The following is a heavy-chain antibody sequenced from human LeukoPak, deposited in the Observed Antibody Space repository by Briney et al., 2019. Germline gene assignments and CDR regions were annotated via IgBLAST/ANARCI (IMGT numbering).Heavy chain of an antibody. Sequence: PGGSLRLSCAATGFTFSSYAMSWVGQAPGKGLEWVSTISGSGGSTYYADSVKGRFTISRDNSKNTLYLQMNSLRAEDTAVYYCAKLGTRGFYFDYWGQGTLVTVSS. D-gene: IGHD3-16*01. CDR1: GFTFSSYA. CDR2: ISGSGGST. J-gene: IGHJ4*02. CDR3: AKLGTRGFYFDY. V-gene: IGHV3-23*01.